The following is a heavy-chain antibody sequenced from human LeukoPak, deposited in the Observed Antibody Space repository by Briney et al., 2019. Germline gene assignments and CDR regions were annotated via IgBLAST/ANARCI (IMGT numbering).Heavy chain of an antibody. V-gene: IGHV1-18*01. CDR1: GYTFTSYA. CDR2: ISAYNGNT. D-gene: IGHD3-10*01. CDR3: ARDHPFGDY. J-gene: IGHJ4*02. Sequence: ASVKVSCKASGYTFTSYAMNWVRQAPGQGLEWMGWISAYNGNTNYAQKLQGRVTMTSDTSTSTAYMELRSLRSDDTAVYYCARDHPFGDYWGQGTLVTVSS.